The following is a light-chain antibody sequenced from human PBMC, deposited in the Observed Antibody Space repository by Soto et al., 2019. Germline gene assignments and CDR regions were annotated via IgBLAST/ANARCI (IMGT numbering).Light chain of an antibody. CDR1: QTLLHSNGKSY. V-gene: IGKV2D-29*01. Sequence: DIVMTQTPLSLSVTPGQSASIFCRSSQTLLHSNGKSYLYWYLQKAGQAPQLLIYEVSNRFSGVPDRFSGSGSGTDFTLKISRVEAEDVGVYYCLQSLHFPLTFGGGTKVEIK. CDR3: LQSLHFPLT. J-gene: IGKJ4*01. CDR2: EVS.